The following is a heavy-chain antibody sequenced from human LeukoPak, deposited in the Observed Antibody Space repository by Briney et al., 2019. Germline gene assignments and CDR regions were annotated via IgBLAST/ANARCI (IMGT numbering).Heavy chain of an antibody. CDR3: VRGHLWFSAGY. V-gene: IGHV3-11*01. D-gene: IGHD1-26*01. J-gene: IGHJ4*02. CDR2: ISSSGSTI. CDR1: GFTFSDFY. Sequence: GGLRLSCAASGFTFSDFYMSWIRQAPGKGLEWVSYISSSGSTIYYADSVKGRSTISRDNAKNSLYLQMNSLRAEDTAVYYCVRGHLWFSAGYWGQGTLVTVSS.